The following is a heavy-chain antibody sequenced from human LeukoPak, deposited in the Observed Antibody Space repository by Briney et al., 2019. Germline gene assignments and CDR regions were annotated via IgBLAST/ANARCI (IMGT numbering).Heavy chain of an antibody. CDR2: ISYDGSSK. V-gene: IGHV3-30*04. J-gene: IGHJ4*02. Sequence: TGRSLRLSCAASGFTFSNYAMHWVRQAPGKGLDWVTAISYDGSSKYYADSVKGRFTISRDNSRNTLYLQMDSLRAEDAAVFYCARGYCSGNTCWKLDYWGQGTLVTVSS. CDR1: GFTFSNYA. CDR3: ARGYCSGNTCWKLDY. D-gene: IGHD2-15*01.